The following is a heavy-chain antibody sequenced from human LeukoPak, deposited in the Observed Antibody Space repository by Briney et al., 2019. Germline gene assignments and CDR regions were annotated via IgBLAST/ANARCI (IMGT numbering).Heavy chain of an antibody. CDR3: ARGRRVTIFRVVILYYFDY. CDR1: GYTFTSYE. Sequence: ASVKVSCKASGYTFTSYEINWVRQATGQGLEWMGWMNPNSGNTGYAQKFQGRVTMTRNTSISTAYMELSSLRSEDTAVYYCARGRRVTIFRVVILYYFDYWGQGTLVTVSS. J-gene: IGHJ4*02. V-gene: IGHV1-8*01. D-gene: IGHD3-3*01. CDR2: MNPNSGNT.